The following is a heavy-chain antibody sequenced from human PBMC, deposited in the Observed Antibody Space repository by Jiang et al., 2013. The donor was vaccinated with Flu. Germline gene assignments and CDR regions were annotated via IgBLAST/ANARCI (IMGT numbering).Heavy chain of an antibody. Sequence: KPTQTLTLTCTFSGSSLSTSGVGVGWIRQPPGKALEWLALIYWDDDKRYSPSLKSSLTITKDTSKNQVVLTMTNMDPVDTATYYCAHKHSSGALFDYWGRGTLVTVSS. CDR3: AHKHSSGALFDY. CDR1: GSSLSTSGVG. J-gene: IGHJ4*02. V-gene: IGHV2-5*02. CDR2: IYWDDDK. D-gene: IGHD3-22*01.